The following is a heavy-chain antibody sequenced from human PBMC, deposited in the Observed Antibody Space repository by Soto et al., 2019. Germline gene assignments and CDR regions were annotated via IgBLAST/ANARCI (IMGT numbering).Heavy chain of an antibody. CDR1: GFTFSSYA. D-gene: IGHD4-4*01. V-gene: IGHV3-23*01. CDR3: ARGPSLMTTVTPGAFDI. Sequence: GGSLRLSCSASGFTFSSYAMSWVRQAPGRGLEWVSAISGSGGSTYYADSVMGRFTISRDNSKSTLYLQMNSLRAEDTAVYYCARGPSLMTTVTPGAFDIWGQGTMVTVSS. J-gene: IGHJ3*02. CDR2: ISGSGGST.